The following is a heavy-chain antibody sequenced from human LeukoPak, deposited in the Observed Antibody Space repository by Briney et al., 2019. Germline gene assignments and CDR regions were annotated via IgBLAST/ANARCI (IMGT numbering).Heavy chain of an antibody. CDR3: ARRNYYASSWYFDL. D-gene: IGHD3-10*01. V-gene: IGHV4-30-4*08. CDR1: GGSIRSGDYY. CDR2: IYFSGST. J-gene: IGHJ2*01. Sequence: PSQTLSLTCTVSGGSIRSGDYYWSWIRQPPGKGLECIGYIYFSGSTYYSPSLKSRIAMSIDTSKNQFSLKLSSVTAADTATYYCARRNYYASSWYFDLWGRGTLVTVSS.